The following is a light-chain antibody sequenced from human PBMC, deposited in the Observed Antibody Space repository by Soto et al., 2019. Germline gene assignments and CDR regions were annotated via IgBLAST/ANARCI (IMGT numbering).Light chain of an antibody. CDR1: QSVSSSY. J-gene: IGKJ1*01. CDR3: QQYGSSPAT. V-gene: IGKV3-20*01. CDR2: GAS. Sequence: VLTLSPGTVSLSPGDRATLSCRAVQSVSSSYLAWYQQKPGQAPRLLIYGASSRATGIPDRFSGSGSGTDFTLTISRLEPEDFAVYYCQQYGSSPATFGQGTKVDIK.